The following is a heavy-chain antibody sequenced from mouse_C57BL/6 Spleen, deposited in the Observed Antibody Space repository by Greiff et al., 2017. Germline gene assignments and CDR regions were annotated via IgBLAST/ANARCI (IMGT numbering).Heavy chain of an antibody. Sequence: EVQLQQSGPGLAKPSQTLSLTCSVTGYSITSDYWNWIRKFPGTKLEYMGYISYSGSTYYNPSLKSRISITRDTSKNQYYLQLNSVTTEDTATYXCARYYYGSSYGYFDVWGTGTTVTVSS. J-gene: IGHJ1*03. CDR2: ISYSGST. V-gene: IGHV3-8*01. CDR3: ARYYYGSSYGYFDV. D-gene: IGHD1-1*01. CDR1: GYSITSDY.